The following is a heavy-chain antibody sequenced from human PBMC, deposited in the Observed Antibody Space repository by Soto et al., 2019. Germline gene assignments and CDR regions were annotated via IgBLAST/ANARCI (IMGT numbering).Heavy chain of an antibody. V-gene: IGHV1-8*01. CDR3: ARGNFDWLLFYYYYYYYMDV. Sequence: ASVKVSCKASGYTFTSYDINWVRQATGQGLEWMGWMNPNSGNTGYARKFQGRVTMTRNTSINTAYMELSSLRSEDTAVYYCARGNFDWLLFYYYYYYYMDVWGKGTTVTVSS. J-gene: IGHJ6*03. D-gene: IGHD3-9*01. CDR1: GYTFTSYD. CDR2: MNPNSGNT.